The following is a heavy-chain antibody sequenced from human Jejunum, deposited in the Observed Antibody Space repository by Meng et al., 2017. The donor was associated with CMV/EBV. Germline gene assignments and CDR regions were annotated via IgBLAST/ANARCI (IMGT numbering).Heavy chain of an antibody. CDR2: VKSDGSTT. D-gene: IGHD2-8*01. CDR3: AREEWDCSDGVCLNWFDH. Sequence: FTFRNYWLHWVRQVPGKGLVWVSRVKSDGSTTTYADSVKGRFTVSRDNAKNTLYLQMNSLTGEDTAVYFCAREEWDCSDGVCLNWFDHWGQGTLVTVSS. CDR1: FTFRNYW. J-gene: IGHJ5*02. V-gene: IGHV3-74*01.